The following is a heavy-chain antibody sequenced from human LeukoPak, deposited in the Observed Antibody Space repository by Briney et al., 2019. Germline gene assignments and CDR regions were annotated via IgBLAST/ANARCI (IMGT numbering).Heavy chain of an antibody. V-gene: IGHV4-38-2*01. CDR1: GYSISSGYY. D-gene: IGHD5-24*01. Sequence: PSETLSLXCAVSGYSISSGYYWGWIRQPPGKGLEWIGNIYHSGSTNYNPSLKSRVTISVDTSKNQFSLKLSSVTAADTAVYYCARLMVATTNFDYWGQGTLVTVSS. CDR2: IYHSGST. CDR3: ARLMVATTNFDY. J-gene: IGHJ4*02.